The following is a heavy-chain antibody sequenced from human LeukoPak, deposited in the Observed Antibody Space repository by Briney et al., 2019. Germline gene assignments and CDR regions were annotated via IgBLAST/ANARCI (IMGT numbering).Heavy chain of an antibody. J-gene: IGHJ4*02. CDR3: ARGRHIVVVVAATTPPSY. V-gene: IGHV1-8*01. Sequence: ASVKVSCKASGYTSTSYDINWVRQATGQGLEWMGWMNPNSGNTGYAQKFQGRVTMTRNTSISTAYMELSSLRSEDTAVYYCARGRHIVVVVAATTPPSYWGQGTLVTVSS. D-gene: IGHD2-15*01. CDR2: MNPNSGNT. CDR1: GYTSTSYD.